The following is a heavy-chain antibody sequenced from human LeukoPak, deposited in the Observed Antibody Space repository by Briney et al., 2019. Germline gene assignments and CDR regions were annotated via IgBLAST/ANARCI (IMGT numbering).Heavy chain of an antibody. V-gene: IGHV4-59*08. CDR1: GGSFSGYY. CDR3: ARHRAGPSWYFDL. Sequence: SETLSLTCAVYGGSFSGYYWSWIRQPPGKGLEWIGYIYYSGSTNYNPSLKSRVTISVDTSKNQFSLKLSSVTAADTAVYYCARHRAGPSWYFDLWGRGTLVTVSS. CDR2: IYYSGST. D-gene: IGHD6-19*01. J-gene: IGHJ2*01.